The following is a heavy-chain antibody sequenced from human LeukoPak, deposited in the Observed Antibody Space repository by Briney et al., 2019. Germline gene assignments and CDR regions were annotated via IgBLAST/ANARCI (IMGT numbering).Heavy chain of an antibody. V-gene: IGHV1-2*02. CDR2: INPNSGGT. Sequence: ASVKVSCKASGYTFTGYYMHWVRQAPGQGLEWMGWINPNSGGTNYAQKFQGRVTMTRDTSISTAYMKLSRLRSDDTAVYYCARGREMATITNYRNFDHWGQGTLVTVSS. CDR3: ARGREMATITNYRNFDH. D-gene: IGHD5-24*01. J-gene: IGHJ4*02. CDR1: GYTFTGYY.